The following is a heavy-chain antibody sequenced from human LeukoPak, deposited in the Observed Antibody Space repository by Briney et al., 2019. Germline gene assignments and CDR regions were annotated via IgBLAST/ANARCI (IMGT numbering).Heavy chain of an antibody. CDR3: AREFYYDSSGYYSVYFDY. CDR1: GHSISSGSYY. D-gene: IGHD3-22*01. CDR2: IYTSGST. J-gene: IGHJ4*02. Sequence: SETLSLTCTVSGHSISSGSYYWSWLRQPAGTGLEWLGRIYTSGSTNYNPSLKSRVTISVDTSKNQFSLKLSSVTAADTAVYYCAREFYYDSSGYYSVYFDYWGQGTLVTVSS. V-gene: IGHV4-61*02.